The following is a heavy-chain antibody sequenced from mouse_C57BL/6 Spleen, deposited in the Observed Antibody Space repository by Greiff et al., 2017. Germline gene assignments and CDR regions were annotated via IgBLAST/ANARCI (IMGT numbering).Heavy chain of an antibody. CDR1: GYAFSSYW. CDR3: ARWPIYYDSFAY. Sequence: VQLQQSGAELVKPGASVKISCKASGYAFSSYWMNWVKQRPGKGLEWIGQIYPGDGDTNYNGKFKGKATLTADKSSSTAYMQLSSLTSEDSAVYFCARWPIYYDSFAYWGQGTLVTVSA. V-gene: IGHV1-80*01. CDR2: IYPGDGDT. D-gene: IGHD2-4*01. J-gene: IGHJ3*01.